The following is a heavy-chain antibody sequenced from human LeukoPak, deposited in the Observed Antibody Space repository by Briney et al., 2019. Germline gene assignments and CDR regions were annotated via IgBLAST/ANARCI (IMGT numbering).Heavy chain of an antibody. J-gene: IGHJ6*03. D-gene: IGHD3-10*01. Sequence: PGESLRLSCAASGLTFSSYGMHWVRQAPGKGLEWVAVIWYDGSNKYYADSVKGRFTISRDNSKNTLYLQMNSLRAEDTAVYYCAKDGVLLWFGESGHYMDVWGKGTTVTVSS. V-gene: IGHV3-33*06. CDR2: IWYDGSNK. CDR3: AKDGVLLWFGESGHYMDV. CDR1: GLTFSSYG.